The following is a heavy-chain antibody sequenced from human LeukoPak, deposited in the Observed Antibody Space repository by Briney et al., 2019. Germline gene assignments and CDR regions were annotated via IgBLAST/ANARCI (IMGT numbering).Heavy chain of an antibody. D-gene: IGHD2-15*01. CDR2: IYYTGST. J-gene: IGHJ4*02. Sequence: SETLSRTCTVSGDSIRSHYWSWIRQPPGKGLEWIGYIYYTGSTNYKPSLKSRVTISVDTSKNQFSLKVSSVTAADTAVYYCARSGGIARFDYWGQGALVIVSS. CDR3: ARSGGIARFDY. V-gene: IGHV4-59*11. CDR1: GDSIRSHY.